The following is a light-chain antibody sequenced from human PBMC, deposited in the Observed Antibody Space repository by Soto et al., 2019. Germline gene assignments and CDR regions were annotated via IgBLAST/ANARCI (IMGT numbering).Light chain of an antibody. J-gene: IGKJ5*01. V-gene: IGKV1D-13*01. CDR1: QGVSSS. CDR3: QQFNNYPLT. Sequence: AIQLTQSPSSLSASVGDRVTITCRASQGVSSSLAWYQQKPGTAPKLLIYDASDLETGVPSRFNVSGSGTDFTLPISSLQPEDFATYYCQQFNNYPLTFGQGTRLEIK. CDR2: DAS.